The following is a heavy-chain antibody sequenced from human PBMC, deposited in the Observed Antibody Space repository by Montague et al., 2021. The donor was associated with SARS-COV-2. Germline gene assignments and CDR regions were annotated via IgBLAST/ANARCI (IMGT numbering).Heavy chain of an antibody. CDR2: IYTSGRT. Sequence: TLSLTCSVSGDSIGSGSYYWSWIRRAAGEGLEWIGRIYTSGRTEYNPSLINRVIILLDTSKNQFSLKLSSLTTADTGVYYCARAPDDYRNFGNWGQGILVTVSS. J-gene: IGHJ4*02. CDR3: ARAPDDYRNFGN. CDR1: GDSIGSGSYY. V-gene: IGHV4-61*02. D-gene: IGHD1-14*01.